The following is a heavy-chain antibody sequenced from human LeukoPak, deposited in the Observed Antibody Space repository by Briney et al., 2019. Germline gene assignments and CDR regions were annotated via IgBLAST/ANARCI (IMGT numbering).Heavy chain of an antibody. J-gene: IGHJ6*03. CDR1: GFTFSSYS. V-gene: IGHV3-21*01. D-gene: IGHD6-6*01. CDR3: ARDRGGIAARGYMDV. CDR2: ISSSSSYI. Sequence: PGGSLRLSCAASGFTFSSYSMNWVRQAPGKGLEWVSSISSSSSYIYYADSVKGRFTISRDNAKNSLYLQMNSLRAEDTAVYYCARDRGGIAARGYMDVWGKGTTVTVSS.